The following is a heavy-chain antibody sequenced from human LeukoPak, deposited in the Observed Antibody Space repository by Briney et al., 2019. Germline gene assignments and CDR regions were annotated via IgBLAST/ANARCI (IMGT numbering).Heavy chain of an antibody. CDR3: ASATSHYFYYGMDV. CDR1: GFTFGDYA. Sequence: GGSLRLSCTTSGFTFGDYALSWVRQAPGKGLEWVSGIYSTGSTYYADSVRGRFTISRDISKNTLYLQTNSLRVEDTAVYYCASATSHYFYYGMDVWGQGTSVAVSS. V-gene: IGHV3-53*01. J-gene: IGHJ6*02. CDR2: IYSTGST.